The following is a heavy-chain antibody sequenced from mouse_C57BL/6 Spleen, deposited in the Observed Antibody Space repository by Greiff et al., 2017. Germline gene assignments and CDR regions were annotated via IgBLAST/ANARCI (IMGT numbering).Heavy chain of an antibody. D-gene: IGHD3-1*01. Sequence: VQLQQPVAELVKPGASVKLSCKASGYTFTSYWMQWVKQRPGQGLEWIGEIDPSDSYTNYNQKFKGKATLTVDTSSSTAYMQLSSLTSEDSAVYYCARGGATRYFDVWGTGTTVTVSS. CDR2: IDPSDSYT. V-gene: IGHV1-50*01. CDR1: GYTFTSYW. CDR3: ARGGATRYFDV. J-gene: IGHJ1*03.